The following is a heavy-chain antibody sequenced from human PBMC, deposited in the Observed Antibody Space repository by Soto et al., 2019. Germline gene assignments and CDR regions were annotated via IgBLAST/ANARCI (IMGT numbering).Heavy chain of an antibody. Sequence: GGSLRLSCAASGFTFSSYAMHWVRQAPGKGLEWVAAISYDGSNKYYADSVKGRFTISRDNSKNTLYLQMNSLRAEDTAVYYCAREFMNYDILTGYSYWGQGTLVTVSS. CDR2: ISYDGSNK. CDR1: GFTFSSYA. CDR3: AREFMNYDILTGYSY. D-gene: IGHD3-9*01. J-gene: IGHJ4*02. V-gene: IGHV3-30-3*01.